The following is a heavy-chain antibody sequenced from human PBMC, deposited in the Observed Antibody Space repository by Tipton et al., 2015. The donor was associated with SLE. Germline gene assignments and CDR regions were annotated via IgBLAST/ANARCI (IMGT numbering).Heavy chain of an antibody. CDR3: AKGTTVVTLFDY. D-gene: IGHD4-23*01. Sequence: SLRLSCAASGFTFSSYAMHWVRQAPGKGLEYVSAISSNGGSTYYANSVKGRFTISRDNSKNTLYLQMNSLRAEDTAVYYCAKGTTVVTLFDYWGQGTLVTVSS. V-gene: IGHV3-64*01. J-gene: IGHJ4*02. CDR2: ISSNGGST. CDR1: GFTFSSYA.